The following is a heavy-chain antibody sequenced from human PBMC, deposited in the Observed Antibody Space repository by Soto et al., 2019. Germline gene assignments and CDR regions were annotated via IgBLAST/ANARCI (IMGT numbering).Heavy chain of an antibody. V-gene: IGHV3-30*18. Sequence: QVQLVESGGGVVQPGRSLRLSCAASGFTFSSYGMHWVRQAPGKGLEWVAFISYHVINKYYADSVKGRFTISRDNSKNTLYLQMSRLSAEETAVYYCAKDRWVRQLRSDFDYWGQGTLVTVSS. D-gene: IGHD4-17*01. J-gene: IGHJ4*02. CDR3: AKDRWVRQLRSDFDY. CDR1: GFTFSSYG. CDR2: ISYHVINK.